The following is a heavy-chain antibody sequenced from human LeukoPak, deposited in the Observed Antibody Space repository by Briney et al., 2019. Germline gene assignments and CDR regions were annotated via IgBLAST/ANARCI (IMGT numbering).Heavy chain of an antibody. CDR2: ISGSGGST. CDR3: AKGDGTMIYYYYGMGV. D-gene: IGHD3-22*01. Sequence: PGGSLRLSCAASGFTFSSYAMSWVRQAPGKGLEWVSAISGSGGSTYYADSVKGRFTISRDNSKNTLYLQMNSLRAEDTAVYYCAKGDGTMIYYYYGMGVWGQGTTVTVSS. CDR1: GFTFSSYA. J-gene: IGHJ6*02. V-gene: IGHV3-23*01.